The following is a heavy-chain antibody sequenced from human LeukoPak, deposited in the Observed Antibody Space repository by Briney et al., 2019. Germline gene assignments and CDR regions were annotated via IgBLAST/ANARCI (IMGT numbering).Heavy chain of an antibody. CDR3: ARVRSSSPDY. V-gene: IGHV4-34*01. CDR1: GGSFSGYY. Sequence: SETLSLTCAVYGGSFSGYYWSWIRQPPGKWLEWIGEINHSGSTNYNPSLKSRVTISVDTSKNQFSLKLSSVTAADTAVYYCARVRSSSPDYWGQGTLVTVSS. D-gene: IGHD6-13*01. CDR2: INHSGST. J-gene: IGHJ4*02.